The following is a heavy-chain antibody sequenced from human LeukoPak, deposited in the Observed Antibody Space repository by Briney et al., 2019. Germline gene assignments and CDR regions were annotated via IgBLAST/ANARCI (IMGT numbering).Heavy chain of an antibody. J-gene: IGHJ4*02. V-gene: IGHV4-39*07. CDR3: ARGPNYYGSGSYDY. CDR2: IYYSGST. D-gene: IGHD3-10*01. Sequence: SETLSLTCTVSGGSISSSSYYWGWIRQPPGKGLEWIGSIYYSGSTNYNPSLKSRVTISVDTSKNQFSLKLSSVTAADTAVYYCARGPNYYGSGSYDYWGQGTLVTVSS. CDR1: GGSISSSSYY.